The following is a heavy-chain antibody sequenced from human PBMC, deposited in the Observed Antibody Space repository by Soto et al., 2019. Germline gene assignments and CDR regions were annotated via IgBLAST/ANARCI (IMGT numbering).Heavy chain of an antibody. Sequence: QVQLVQSGAEVKKPGASLKVSCKASGYIFTTYIITWVRQAPGQGLEWMGWIRAYNGDTTYPQKVQGRVTMTMETSTSPAYMELRSLRSDDTAVYYCARIAAESDFAMDVWGQGTTVTVSS. CDR3: ARIAAESDFAMDV. J-gene: IGHJ6*02. D-gene: IGHD6-25*01. CDR2: IRAYNGDT. CDR1: GYIFTTYI. V-gene: IGHV1-18*01.